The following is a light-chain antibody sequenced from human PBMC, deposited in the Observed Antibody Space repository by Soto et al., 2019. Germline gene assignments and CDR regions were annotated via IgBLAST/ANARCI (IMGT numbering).Light chain of an antibody. Sequence: DIQMTQSPSSLSASVGDRVTITCRASQSITNYLNWYQQKPGKAPKLLMYAISTLQSGVPSRFGGSGSGTEFTLTISSLQPDDFATYYCQQSYSTPYTFGKGTKVDIK. J-gene: IGKJ2*01. V-gene: IGKV1-39*01. CDR3: QQSYSTPYT. CDR1: QSITNY. CDR2: AIS.